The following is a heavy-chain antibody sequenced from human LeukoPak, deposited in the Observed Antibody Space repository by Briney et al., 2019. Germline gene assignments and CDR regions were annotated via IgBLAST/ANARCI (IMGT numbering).Heavy chain of an antibody. D-gene: IGHD3-22*01. CDR3: ARVSPYYYDTNSAFDI. Sequence: SETLSLTCTVSGGSISTGSYYWSWIRQPAGKGLEWIGRIYTSGSTNYNPSLKSRVTISVDTSKNQFSLKLSSVTAADTAVYYCARVSPYYYDTNSAFDIWGQGTMVTVSS. CDR1: GGSISTGSYY. CDR2: IYTSGST. J-gene: IGHJ3*02. V-gene: IGHV4-61*02.